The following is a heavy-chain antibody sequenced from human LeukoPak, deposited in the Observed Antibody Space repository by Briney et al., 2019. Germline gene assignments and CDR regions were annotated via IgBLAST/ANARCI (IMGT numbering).Heavy chain of an antibody. V-gene: IGHV3-49*04. CDR1: GFTSGANA. J-gene: IGHJ4*02. Sequence: GRSLRLSCTASGFTSGANAISWVRQAPGKGLEWVGFIRSKAYGGTTEYAASVKGRFTISRDDSKSAAYLQMNSLKTEYTAVYYCTRDRRGYYDSSGYYSRCGYCVQGTLVTVSS. D-gene: IGHD3-22*01. CDR2: IRSKAYGGTT. CDR3: TRDRRGYYDSSGYYSRCGY.